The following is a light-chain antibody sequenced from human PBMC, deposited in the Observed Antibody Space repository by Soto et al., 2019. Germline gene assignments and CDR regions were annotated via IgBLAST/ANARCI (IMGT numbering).Light chain of an antibody. Sequence: QSALTQPASVSGSPGQSITISCTGSSSDVGGYNYVSWYQQHPGKAPKLLIYEVINRPSGVSSRFSGSKSGNTASLTISGLHAEYEADYYCCSYTSSDTHLLFGGGTKLTVL. CDR2: EVI. CDR3: CSYTSSDTHLL. V-gene: IGLV2-14*01. CDR1: SSDVGGYNY. J-gene: IGLJ2*01.